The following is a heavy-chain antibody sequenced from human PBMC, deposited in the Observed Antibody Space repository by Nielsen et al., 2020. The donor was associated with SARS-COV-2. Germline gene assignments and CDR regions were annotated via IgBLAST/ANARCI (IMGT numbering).Heavy chain of an antibody. CDR3: ARDRGDGYNSGVDY. Sequence: ASVKVSCKASGYTFKRNAMNWVRQAPGQGLEWMGWINTNTGNPTYAQGFTSRFVFSLDTSVGTAFLEISSLKAEDTAVYYCARDRGDGYNSGVDYWGQGTLVTVSS. J-gene: IGHJ4*02. V-gene: IGHV7-4-1*02. CDR2: INTNTGNP. CDR1: GYTFKRNA. D-gene: IGHD5-24*01.